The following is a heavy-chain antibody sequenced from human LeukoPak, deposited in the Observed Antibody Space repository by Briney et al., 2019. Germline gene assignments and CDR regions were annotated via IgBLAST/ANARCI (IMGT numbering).Heavy chain of an antibody. Sequence: PSETLSLTCAVYGGSFSGYYWSWIRQPPGKGLEWIGEINHSGSTSYNPSLKSRVTISVDTSKNQFSLKLSSVTAADTAVYYCARGYCSGGSCYVGARDDNWFDPWGQGTLVTVSS. CDR2: INHSGST. CDR1: GGSFSGYY. CDR3: ARGYCSGGSCYVGARDDNWFDP. J-gene: IGHJ5*02. V-gene: IGHV4-34*01. D-gene: IGHD2-15*01.